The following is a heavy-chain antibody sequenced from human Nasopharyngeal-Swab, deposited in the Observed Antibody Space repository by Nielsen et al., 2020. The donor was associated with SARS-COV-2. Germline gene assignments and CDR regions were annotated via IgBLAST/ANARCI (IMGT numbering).Heavy chain of an antibody. CDR2: ISSSTSYI. Sequence: GESLKISCAASGFTFSNYSMNWVRQAPGKGLEWVSSISSSTSYIYYADSVKGRFTISRDNAKNSLYLQMNSLRAEDTAVYYCARDGFGESPHYYYYGMDVWGQGTTVTVSS. CDR3: ARDGFGESPHYYYYGMDV. J-gene: IGHJ6*02. D-gene: IGHD3-10*01. CDR1: GFTFSNYS. V-gene: IGHV3-21*01.